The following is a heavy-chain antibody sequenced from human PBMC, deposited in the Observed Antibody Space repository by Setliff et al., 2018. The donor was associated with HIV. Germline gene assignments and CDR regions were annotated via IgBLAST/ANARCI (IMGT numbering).Heavy chain of an antibody. Sequence: ASVKVSCKASGYRFTNYGISWVRQAPGQGLEWMAWISPQNGNTEFAQKFHHRVTITADESTSTAYMGLSSLRAEDTAVYYCAKRGHSSSWYGGILYFDYWGQGTLVTVSS. CDR1: GYRFTNYG. CDR2: ISPQNGNT. V-gene: IGHV1-18*01. CDR3: AKRGHSSSWYGGILYFDY. D-gene: IGHD6-13*01. J-gene: IGHJ4*02.